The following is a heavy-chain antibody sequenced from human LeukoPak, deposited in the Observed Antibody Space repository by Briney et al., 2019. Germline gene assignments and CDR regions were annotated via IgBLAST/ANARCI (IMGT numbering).Heavy chain of an antibody. D-gene: IGHD3-22*01. CDR2: INHSGST. J-gene: IGHJ6*03. V-gene: IGHV4-34*01. Sequence: SETLSLTCAVYGGSFSGYYWSWIRQPPGKGLEWIGEINHSGSTNYNPSLKSRVTMSVDTPKNQFSLKLKSVTAADTAVYYCARSSEGRYYYDSSGYSYYYYYMDVWGKGTTGTISS. CDR1: GGSFSGYY. CDR3: ARSSEGRYYYDSSGYSYYYYYMDV.